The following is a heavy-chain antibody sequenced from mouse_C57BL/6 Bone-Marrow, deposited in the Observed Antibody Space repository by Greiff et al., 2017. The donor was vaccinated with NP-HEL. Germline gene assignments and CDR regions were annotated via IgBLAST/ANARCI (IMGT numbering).Heavy chain of an antibody. CDR1: GYSITSGYY. J-gene: IGHJ3*01. CDR3: ARDRVGKDSSGYVRFAY. CDR2: ISYDGSN. V-gene: IGHV3-6*01. Sequence: EVKLQESGPGLVKPSQSLSLTCSVTGYSITSGYYWNWIRQFPGNKLEWMGYISYDGSNNYNPSLKNRISSTRDTSKNQFFLKLNSVTTEDTATYYCARDRVGKDSSGYVRFAYWGQGTLVTVSA. D-gene: IGHD3-2*02.